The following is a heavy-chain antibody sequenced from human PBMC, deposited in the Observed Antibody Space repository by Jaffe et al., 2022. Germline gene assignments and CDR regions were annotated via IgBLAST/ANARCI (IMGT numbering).Heavy chain of an antibody. V-gene: IGHV4-39*01. CDR1: GGSISSGSYY. J-gene: IGHJ4*02. Sequence: HLQLQESGPGLVKPSETLSLTCTVSGGSISSGSYYWGWIRQPPGKGLEWIASIYYSGSTYYRPSLKSRVTISVDTSKNQFSLKLRSVTAADTAVYYCARLISLPNYYFDYWGQGTLVTVSS. CDR3: ARLISLPNYYFDY. CDR2: IYYSGST.